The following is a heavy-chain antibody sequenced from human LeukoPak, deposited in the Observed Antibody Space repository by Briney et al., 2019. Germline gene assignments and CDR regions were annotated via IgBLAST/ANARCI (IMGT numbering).Heavy chain of an antibody. CDR3: ARGPYSSSFFDY. V-gene: IGHV4-34*01. J-gene: IGHJ4*02. CDR2: INHSGST. Sequence: PSETLSLTCAVYGGPFSDYYWSWIRQPPGKGLEWIGEINHSGSTNYNPSLKSRVTISVDTSKNQFSLKLSSVTAADTAVYYCARGPYSSSFFDYWGQGTLVTVSS. D-gene: IGHD6-13*01. CDR1: GGPFSDYY.